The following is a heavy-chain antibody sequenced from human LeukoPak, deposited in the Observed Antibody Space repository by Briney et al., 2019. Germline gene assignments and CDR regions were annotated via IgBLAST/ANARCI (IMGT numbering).Heavy chain of an antibody. CDR2: IKQDGTER. CDR3: ARAAYSSSWPNYYFYYYMDV. V-gene: IGHV3-7*01. CDR1: GFTFTTYW. J-gene: IGHJ6*03. Sequence: GGSLRLSCAASGFTFTTYWMSWVRQAPGKGLEWVANIKQDGTERYYVDSVKGRFTISRDNAKNTLYLQMNSLRAEDTAVYYCARAAYSSSWPNYYFYYYMDVWGKGTTVTVSS. D-gene: IGHD6-13*01.